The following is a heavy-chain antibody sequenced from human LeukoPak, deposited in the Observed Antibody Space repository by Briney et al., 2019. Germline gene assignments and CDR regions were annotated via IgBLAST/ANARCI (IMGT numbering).Heavy chain of an antibody. CDR1: GGSISSYY. V-gene: IGHV4-59*12. D-gene: IGHD1-26*01. J-gene: IGHJ4*02. CDR2: IYYSGST. Sequence: SETLSLTCTVSGGSISSYYWSWIRQPPGKGLEWIGYIYYSGSTNYNPSLKSRVTMSVDTSKNQFSLKLSSVTAADTAVYYCAREGPGIVDYWGQGTLVTVSS. CDR3: AREGPGIVDY.